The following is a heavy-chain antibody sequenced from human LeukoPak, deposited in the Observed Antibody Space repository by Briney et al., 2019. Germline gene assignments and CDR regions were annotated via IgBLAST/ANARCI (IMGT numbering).Heavy chain of an antibody. V-gene: IGHV3-30-3*01. Sequence: GGSLRLSCAASKFTFSSYPMHWVRQAPGKGLEWVADIANDGRANHCADPVKGRFTISSDNSKNTPYLQINSLRAEDTAVYYCARDRTAAAADYYIDYWGQGTLVTVSS. CDR2: IANDGRAN. J-gene: IGHJ4*02. CDR1: KFTFSSYP. CDR3: ARDRTAAAADYYIDY. D-gene: IGHD6-13*01.